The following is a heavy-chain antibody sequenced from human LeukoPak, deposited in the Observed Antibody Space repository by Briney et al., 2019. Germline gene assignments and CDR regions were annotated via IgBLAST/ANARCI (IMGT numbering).Heavy chain of an antibody. V-gene: IGHV4-34*01. Sequence: SETLSLTCAVYGGSFSGYYWSWIRQPPGKGLEWIGEINHGGSTNYNPSLKSRVTISVDTSKNQFSLKLSSVTAADTAVYYCAVSSLRPYNWFDPWGQGTLVTVSS. CDR1: GGSFSGYY. D-gene: IGHD6-6*01. J-gene: IGHJ5*02. CDR2: INHGGST. CDR3: AVSSLRPYNWFDP.